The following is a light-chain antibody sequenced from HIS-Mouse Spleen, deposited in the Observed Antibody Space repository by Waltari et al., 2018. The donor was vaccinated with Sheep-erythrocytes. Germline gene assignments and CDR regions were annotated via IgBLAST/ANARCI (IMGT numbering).Light chain of an antibody. J-gene: IGKJ4*01. CDR1: QSVSSD. Sequence: EIVLTQSPATLSLSPGERATLSCRASQSVSSDLAWYQQKPGQAPRLLIYDASNRATGIPARFSGSGSGTDFTLTISSLEPEDFAVYYGQQLTFGGGTKVEIK. V-gene: IGKV3-11*01. CDR2: DAS. CDR3: QQLT.